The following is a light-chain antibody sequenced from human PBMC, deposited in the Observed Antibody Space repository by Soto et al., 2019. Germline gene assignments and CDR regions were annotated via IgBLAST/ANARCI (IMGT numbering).Light chain of an antibody. CDR2: AAS. CDR3: QQSYGTPLT. J-gene: IGKJ4*01. V-gene: IGKV1-39*01. Sequence: DIQMTQSPSSLSASVGDRVTITCRASQDISSFLHWYHLKPGKAPKLLIYAASSLQSGVPSRFGGSGSGTDFTLTISSLQPEDFATYYCQQSYGTPLTFGGGTKVEIK. CDR1: QDISSF.